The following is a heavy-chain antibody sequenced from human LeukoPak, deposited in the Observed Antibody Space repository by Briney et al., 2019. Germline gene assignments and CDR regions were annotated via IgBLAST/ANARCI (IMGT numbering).Heavy chain of an antibody. Sequence: GRSLRLSCAASGFTFSNCAMHWVRQAPGKGLEWVAVISYDGSNKYYADSVKGRFTISRDNSKNTLYMKMNSLRAEDTAVYSCARGGYYDSSGRVNWFDPWGQGTLVTVSS. D-gene: IGHD3-22*01. CDR2: ISYDGSNK. J-gene: IGHJ5*02. CDR3: ARGGYYDSSGRVNWFDP. V-gene: IGHV3-30*01. CDR1: GFTFSNCA.